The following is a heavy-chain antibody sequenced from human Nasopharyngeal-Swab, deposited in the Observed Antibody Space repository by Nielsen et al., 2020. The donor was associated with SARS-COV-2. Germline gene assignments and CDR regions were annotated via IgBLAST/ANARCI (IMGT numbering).Heavy chain of an antibody. J-gene: IGHJ5*02. CDR3: TRDFGDSGTSFDP. Sequence: LRLSCTVSGGSISAAAYYWSWVRQHPGRGLEWIGYIYHSGSTHYNPSLKSRVTISFDTSKNQFSLNLSSVTAADTAVYYCTRDFGDSGTSFDPRGQGTLVTVSS. CDR1: GGSISAAAYY. D-gene: IGHD3-10*01. CDR2: IYHSGST. V-gene: IGHV4-31*03.